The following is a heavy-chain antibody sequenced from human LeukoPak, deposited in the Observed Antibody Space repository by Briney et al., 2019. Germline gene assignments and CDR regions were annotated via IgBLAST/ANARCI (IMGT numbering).Heavy chain of an antibody. Sequence: GASVKVSCKASGYTFTGYYMHWVRQAPGQGLEWMGWINPNSGGTYYAQKLQGRVTMTTDTSTSTAYMELRSLRSDDTAVYYCARLVAVAGGYYYYYMDVWGKGTTVTVSS. J-gene: IGHJ6*03. V-gene: IGHV1-2*02. CDR2: INPNSGGT. CDR1: GYTFTGYY. D-gene: IGHD6-19*01. CDR3: ARLVAVAGGYYYYYMDV.